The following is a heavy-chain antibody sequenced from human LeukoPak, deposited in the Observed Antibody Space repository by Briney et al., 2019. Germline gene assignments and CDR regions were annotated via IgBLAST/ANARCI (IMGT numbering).Heavy chain of an antibody. D-gene: IGHD6-13*01. Sequence: GGSLRLSCAASGFTVSSNYMSWVRQAPGKGPEWVSVIYSDGSTYNADSVKGRFTISRDTSKNTLHLQMNSLRTEDTAVYYCARDLAAGGTYPHYWGQGTLVSVSS. CDR1: GFTVSSNY. J-gene: IGHJ4*02. CDR2: IYSDGST. V-gene: IGHV3-53*01. CDR3: ARDLAAGGTYPHY.